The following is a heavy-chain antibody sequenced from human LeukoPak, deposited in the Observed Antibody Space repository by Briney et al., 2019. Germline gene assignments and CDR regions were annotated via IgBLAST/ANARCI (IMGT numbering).Heavy chain of an antibody. J-gene: IGHJ4*02. Sequence: GGSLRLSCAASGFTFRTSAFSWVRQSPGRGLEWVSTVGIDSDTYYADSVKGRFTIFRDNSKNTVYLQMTGLRADDTAVYYCAKKTPGIHPFDSWGQGTLVTVSP. CDR2: VGIDSDT. CDR3: AKKTPGIHPFDS. CDR1: GFTFRTSA. V-gene: IGHV3-23*01. D-gene: IGHD6-13*01.